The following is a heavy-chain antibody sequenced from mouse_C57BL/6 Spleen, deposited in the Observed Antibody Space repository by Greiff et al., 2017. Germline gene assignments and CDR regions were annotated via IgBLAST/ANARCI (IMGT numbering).Heavy chain of an antibody. J-gene: IGHJ2*01. CDR2: IDPEDGDT. CDR3: STDHDHYFDY. Sequence: EVQVVESGAELVRPGASVKLSCTASGFTFKDYYMHWVKQRPQQGLEWIGMIDPEDGDTEYAPKFQGKATMTADTSSNTAYLQLSSLTSEDTAVYYCSTDHDHYFDYWGQGTTLTVSS. V-gene: IGHV14-1*01. D-gene: IGHD2-4*01. CDR1: GFTFKDYY.